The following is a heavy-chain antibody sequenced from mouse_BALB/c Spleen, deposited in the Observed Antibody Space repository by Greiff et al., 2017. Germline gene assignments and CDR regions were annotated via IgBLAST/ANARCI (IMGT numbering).Heavy chain of an antibody. J-gene: IGHJ3*01. CDR3: ARSLYGNYVKFAY. D-gene: IGHD2-1*01. CDR2: ISYSGST. CDR1: GDSITSGY. V-gene: IGHV3-8*02. Sequence: EVKLQESGPSLVKPSQTLSLTCSVTGDSITSGYWNWIRKFPGNKLEYMGYISYSGSTYYNPSLKSRISITRDTSKNQYYLQLNSVTTEDTATYYCARSLYGNYVKFAYWGQGTLVTVSA.